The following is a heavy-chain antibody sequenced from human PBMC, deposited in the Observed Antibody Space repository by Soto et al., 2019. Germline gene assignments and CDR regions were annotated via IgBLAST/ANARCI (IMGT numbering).Heavy chain of an antibody. Sequence: GESLKISCKGSGCSFTSYWIGWVRQMPGKGLEWMGIIYPGDSDTRYSPSFQGQVTISADKSISTAYLQWSSLKASDTAMYYCARGYCSGGSCYGVPDAFDIWGQGTMVTVSS. CDR1: GCSFTSYW. J-gene: IGHJ3*02. CDR3: ARGYCSGGSCYGVPDAFDI. V-gene: IGHV5-51*01. CDR2: IYPGDSDT. D-gene: IGHD2-15*01.